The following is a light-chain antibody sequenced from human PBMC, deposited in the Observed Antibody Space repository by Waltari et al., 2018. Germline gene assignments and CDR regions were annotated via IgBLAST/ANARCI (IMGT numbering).Light chain of an antibody. J-gene: IGKJ1*01. CDR2: QAS. CDR3: QQYYSHST. CDR1: QYIDSW. V-gene: IGKV1-5*03. Sequence: DIPMSQSPSTLSAFVGDRVIITCRASQYIDSWLAWYQQRPGKAPKLLIYQASSLESGAPSRFSGSGSGTEFTLTINSLQPEDLATYYCQQYYSHSTFGQGTKVEIK.